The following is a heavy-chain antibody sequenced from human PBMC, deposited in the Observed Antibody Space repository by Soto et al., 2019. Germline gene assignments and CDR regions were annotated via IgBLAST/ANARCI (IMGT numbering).Heavy chain of an antibody. V-gene: IGHV3-30*18. CDR1: GFIFSKYG. CDR3: AKEGQQRDSEHLDY. J-gene: IGHJ4*02. D-gene: IGHD6-13*01. CDR2: ISHDGRKA. Sequence: QVQLVASGGGVVQPGRSLRLSCAASGFIFSKYGMHWVRQAPGKGLEWVAVISHDGRKAYYADSLKGRFTISRDNSRNTLNLEMNSLRVEDTAVYYCAKEGQQRDSEHLDYWGQGTRVTVSS.